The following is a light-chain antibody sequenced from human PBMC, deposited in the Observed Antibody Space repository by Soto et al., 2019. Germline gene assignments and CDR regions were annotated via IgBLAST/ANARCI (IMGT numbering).Light chain of an antibody. J-gene: IGKJ4*01. CDR2: DAS. CDR3: QHRSNWA. Sequence: EIVLAQSPATLSLSPGERATLSCRASQSVSSYLAWYQQKPGQAPRLLIYDASNRATGIPARFSGSGSGTDFTLTISSLEPEDFAVYYCQHRSNWAFGGWTKVEIK. V-gene: IGKV3-11*01. CDR1: QSVSSY.